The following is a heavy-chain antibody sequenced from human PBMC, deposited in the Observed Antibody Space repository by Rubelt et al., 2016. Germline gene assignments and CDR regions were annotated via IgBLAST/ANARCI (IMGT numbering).Heavy chain of an antibody. V-gene: IGHV3-48*02. CDR3: ARNLNWFDL. Sequence: VRQPLGKGLEWVSHISSSSSNIYYADSVKGRFTISRDNAKNSLYLQMNSLRDEDTAVYYCARNLNWFDLWGQGTLVTVSS. CDR2: ISSSSSNI. J-gene: IGHJ5*02.